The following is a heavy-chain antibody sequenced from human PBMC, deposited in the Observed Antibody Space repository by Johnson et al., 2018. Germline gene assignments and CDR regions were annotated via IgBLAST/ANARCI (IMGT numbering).Heavy chain of an antibody. CDR3: ARARSWGIQLYYYYYGMDV. CDR1: GFTFSSYG. Sequence: QVQLVQSGGGVVQPGRSLRLSCAASGFTFSSYGMHWVRQAPGKGLEWVAVISYDGSNKYYADSVKGRFTISRDNSKNTVYLQMNSLRAEDTAVDYCARARSWGIQLYYYYYGMDVWGQGTTVTVSS. CDR2: ISYDGSNK. D-gene: IGHD5-18*01. V-gene: IGHV3-30*03. J-gene: IGHJ6*02.